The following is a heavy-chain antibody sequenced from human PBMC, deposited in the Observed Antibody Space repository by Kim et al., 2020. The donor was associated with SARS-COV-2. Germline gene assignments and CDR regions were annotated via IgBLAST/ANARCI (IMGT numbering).Heavy chain of an antibody. V-gene: IGHV3-9*01. D-gene: IGHD1-26*01. Sequence: GGSLRLSCAASGFIFDNFAMHWVRQAPGKGLEWVSGISWNSGTRGYADSVKGRFTISRDNAKNCLYLQMNSLRAEDTALYYCAKATPWEPLDYWVQGTLVTVSS. CDR1: GFIFDNFA. CDR2: ISWNSGTR. J-gene: IGHJ4*02. CDR3: AKATPWEPLDY.